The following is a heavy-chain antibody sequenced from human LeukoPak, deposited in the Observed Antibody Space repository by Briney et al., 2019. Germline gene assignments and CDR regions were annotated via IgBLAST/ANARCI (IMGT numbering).Heavy chain of an antibody. Sequence: ASVKVSCKASGYTFTSYGISWVRQAPGQGLEWMGWISAYNGNTNYAQKLQGRVTMTTDTSTSTAYMELRSPRSDDTAVYYCARWYCSSTSCLPFDYWGQGTLVTVSS. D-gene: IGHD2-2*01. CDR1: GYTFTSYG. J-gene: IGHJ4*02. V-gene: IGHV1-18*01. CDR2: ISAYNGNT. CDR3: ARWYCSSTSCLPFDY.